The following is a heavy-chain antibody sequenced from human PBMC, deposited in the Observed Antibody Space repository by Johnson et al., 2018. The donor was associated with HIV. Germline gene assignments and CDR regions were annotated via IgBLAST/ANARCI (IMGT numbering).Heavy chain of an antibody. J-gene: IGHJ3*02. V-gene: IGHV3-53*01. Sequence: VQLVESGGGLIQPGGSLGLSCAASGFNVSTNNMNWVRQAPGKGLEWVSVTYSGGSTYYADSVKGRFNISRDISKNTLYLEMYSLRAEDTAVYYCARDPSRSPGAFDIWGQGTMVTVSS. CDR3: ARDPSRSPGAFDI. CDR2: TYSGGST. CDR1: GFNVSTNN.